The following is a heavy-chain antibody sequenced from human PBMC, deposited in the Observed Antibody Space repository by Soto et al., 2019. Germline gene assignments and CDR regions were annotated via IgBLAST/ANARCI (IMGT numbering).Heavy chain of an antibody. J-gene: IGHJ6*02. CDR1: GFIFSTYA. CDR3: TRATFDV. V-gene: IGHV3-33*01. CDR2: IWFDGVKE. Sequence: XGCLSLSCAVSGFIFSTYAMHWVRQAPGKGLEWLAIIWFDGVKEYYAESVRGRFTISIDNSKNTVFLQMDTVGAEDSALYYCTRATFDVWGQGTTVTVPS.